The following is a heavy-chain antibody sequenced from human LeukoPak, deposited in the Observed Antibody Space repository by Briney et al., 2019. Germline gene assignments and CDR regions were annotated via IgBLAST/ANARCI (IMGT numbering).Heavy chain of an antibody. CDR2: LDESGSAT. V-gene: IGHV3-23*05. J-gene: IGHJ4*02. Sequence: GGSLRLSCAASEFTFDDYGMHWVRQAPGEGLEWVSSLDESGSATYYADSVKGRFTISRDNSKNTLYLQMDSLRAEDTAVYYCAKKGSLVSPGNYFDYWGQGTLVTVSS. CDR3: AKKGSLVSPGNYFDY. D-gene: IGHD2-2*01. CDR1: EFTFDDYG.